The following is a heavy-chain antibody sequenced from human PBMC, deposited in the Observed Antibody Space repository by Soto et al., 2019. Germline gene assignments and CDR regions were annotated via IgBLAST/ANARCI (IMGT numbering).Heavy chain of an antibody. CDR2: IKQDGSEK. J-gene: IGHJ4*02. Sequence: EVQVVESGGGLVQPGGSLRLSCAASGFTFSYYWMSWVRQAPGKGLEWVAHIKQDGSEKYYVDSVKGRFTISRDNAKNSLYLQMNSLRDEDTAVYYCARPRESSSWYEWGYWGQGTLVTVSS. CDR1: GFTFSYYW. D-gene: IGHD6-13*01. CDR3: ARPRESSSWYEWGY. V-gene: IGHV3-7*05.